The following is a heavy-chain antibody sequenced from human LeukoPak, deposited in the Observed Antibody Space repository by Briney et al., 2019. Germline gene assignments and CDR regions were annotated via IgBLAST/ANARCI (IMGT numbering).Heavy chain of an antibody. D-gene: IGHD3-10*01. CDR1: GFTFSSYA. V-gene: IGHV3-23*01. Sequence: GGSLRLSCAASGFTFSSYAMSWVRQAPGKGLEWVSAISGSGGSTYYADSVKGRFTISRDNSKNTLYLQMNSLRAEDTAVYYCARDYYGSGSQNPREYYYYYYYMDVWGKGTTVTVSS. J-gene: IGHJ6*03. CDR3: ARDYYGSGSQNPREYYYYYYYMDV. CDR2: ISGSGGST.